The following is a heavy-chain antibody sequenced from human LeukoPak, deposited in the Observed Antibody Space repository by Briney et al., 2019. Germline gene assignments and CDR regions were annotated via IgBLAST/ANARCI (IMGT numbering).Heavy chain of an antibody. CDR1: GFTFSNSA. Sequence: PGGSLRLSCAASGFTFSNSAMTWIRQLPGKGLEWVSTISNAGSGTYYADFVKGRFTIARDNSKNTLFLHMNSLRAEDTAVYYCARAKPKNMVRGLIMRRESRYYFDYWGQGTLVTVSS. CDR3: ARAKPKNMVRGLIMRRESRYYFDY. D-gene: IGHD3-10*01. V-gene: IGHV3-23*01. J-gene: IGHJ4*02. CDR2: ISNAGSGT.